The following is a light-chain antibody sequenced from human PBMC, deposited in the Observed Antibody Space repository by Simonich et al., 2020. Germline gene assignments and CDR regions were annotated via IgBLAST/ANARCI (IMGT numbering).Light chain of an antibody. Sequence: EIVMTQSPATLSVSPGERATLSCRASQSVSSNLAWYQQKPGQAPRLLIYGASTSATGIPARFSDSGSGTEFTLTISSMQSEDFAVYYCQQYNNWPLFGPGTKVDIK. V-gene: IGKV3-15*01. CDR2: GAS. CDR3: QQYNNWPL. CDR1: QSVSSN. J-gene: IGKJ3*01.